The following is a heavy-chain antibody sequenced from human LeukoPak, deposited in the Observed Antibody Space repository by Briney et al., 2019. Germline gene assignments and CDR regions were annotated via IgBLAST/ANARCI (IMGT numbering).Heavy chain of an antibody. CDR3: ARGYWGSYYFDY. D-gene: IGHD7-27*01. CDR2: INPIFGTA. V-gene: IGHV1-69*13. Sequence: GASVKVSCKASGGTFSSYAISWGRQAPGQGLEWMGGINPIFGTANYAQKYQGRLTITADESTITAYMELSSLRSEDTAVYYCARGYWGSYYFDYWGQGTLVTVSS. CDR1: GGTFSSYA. J-gene: IGHJ4*02.